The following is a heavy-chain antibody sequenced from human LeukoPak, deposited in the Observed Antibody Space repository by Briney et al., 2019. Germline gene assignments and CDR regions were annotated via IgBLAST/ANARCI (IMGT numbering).Heavy chain of an antibody. Sequence: GGSLRLSCAASGFTFSDYYMSWIRQAPGKGLEWVSYISSSGSTIYYADSAKGRFTISRDNAKNSLYLQMNSLRAEDTAVYYCARDLSSGYNDRNYYYGMDVWDQGTTVTVSS. V-gene: IGHV3-11*01. CDR1: GFTFSDYY. J-gene: IGHJ6*02. D-gene: IGHD3-22*01. CDR2: ISSSGSTI. CDR3: ARDLSSGYNDRNYYYGMDV.